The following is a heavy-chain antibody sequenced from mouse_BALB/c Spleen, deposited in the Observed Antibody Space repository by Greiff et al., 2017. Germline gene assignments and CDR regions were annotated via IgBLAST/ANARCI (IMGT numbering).Heavy chain of an antibody. Sequence: EVQRVESGGGLVQPKGSLKLSCAASGFTFNTYAMNWVRQAPGKGLEWVARIRSKSNNYATYYADSVKDRFTISRDDSQSMLYLQMNNLKTEDTAMYYCVRNYGAYWGQGTLVTVSA. CDR3: VRNYGAY. D-gene: IGHD1-1*01. J-gene: IGHJ3*01. V-gene: IGHV10-1*02. CDR2: IRSKSNNYAT. CDR1: GFTFNTYA.